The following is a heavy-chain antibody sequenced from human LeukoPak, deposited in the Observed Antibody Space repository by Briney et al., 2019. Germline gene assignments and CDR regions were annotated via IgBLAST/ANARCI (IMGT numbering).Heavy chain of an antibody. CDR1: GGSISNYY. V-gene: IGHV4-4*08. CDR3: AREGGPYRPLDY. Sequence: SETLSLTCSVSGGSISNYYWSWIRQPPGKGLEWIGYVYNSGSTHYNPSLKSRVTISVDTSKNQFSLKLSSVTAADTAVYYCAREGGPYRPLDYSGQGTLVTVAS. CDR2: VYNSGST. J-gene: IGHJ4*02.